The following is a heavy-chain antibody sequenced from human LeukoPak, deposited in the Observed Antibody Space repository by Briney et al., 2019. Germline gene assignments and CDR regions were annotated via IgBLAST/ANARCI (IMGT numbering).Heavy chain of an antibody. CDR2: INPNSGGT. D-gene: IGHD3-10*01. J-gene: IGHJ6*03. Sequence: ASVKVSCKASGYTFTSYYMHWVRQAPGQGLEWMGWINPNSGGTNYAQKFQGRVTMTRDTSISTAYMELSSLRSEDTAVYYCAASGFGFGELPSYFYYYMDVWGKGTTVTISS. V-gene: IGHV1-2*02. CDR3: AASGFGFGELPSYFYYYMDV. CDR1: GYTFTSYY.